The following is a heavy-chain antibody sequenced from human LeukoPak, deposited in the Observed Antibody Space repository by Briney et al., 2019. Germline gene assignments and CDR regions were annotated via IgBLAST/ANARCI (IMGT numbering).Heavy chain of an antibody. CDR2: VYTSGST. Sequence: SQTLSLTCTVSGGSISGYYWTWIRQPAGKGLELSGRVYTSGSTHYNPSLKTRLTMSVDTSKNQFSLKLSSVTAADTAVYYCARLITGTTTAFDIWGQGTMVTVSS. CDR3: ARLITGTTTAFDI. CDR1: GGSISGYY. V-gene: IGHV4-4*07. J-gene: IGHJ3*02. D-gene: IGHD1-7*01.